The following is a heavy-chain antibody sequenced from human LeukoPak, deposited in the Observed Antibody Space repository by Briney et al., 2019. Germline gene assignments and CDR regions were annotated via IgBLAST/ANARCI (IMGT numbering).Heavy chain of an antibody. CDR3: AGARGVVAKVDY. D-gene: IGHD2-15*01. V-gene: IGHV3-21*04. J-gene: IGHJ4*02. Sequence: YYAESVKGRFTISRDNAKNSLYLQMNSLRAEDTAVYYCAGARGVVAKVDYWGQGTLVTVSS.